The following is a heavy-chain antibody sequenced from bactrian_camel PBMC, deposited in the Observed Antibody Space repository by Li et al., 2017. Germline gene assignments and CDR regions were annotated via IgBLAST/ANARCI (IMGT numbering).Heavy chain of an antibody. CDR1: GYGRNSYC. D-gene: IGHD2*01. CDR2: INDDHDRT. V-gene: IGHV3S26*01. CDR3: MDIGLNY. J-gene: IGHJ4*01. Sequence: VQLVESGGGSVQAGGSLRLSCSASGYGRNSYCRAWFRQAPGKEREGVAIINDDHDRTSYADSVKGRFTISRDSAKKTVYLQMSDLTPEDTAVYYCMDIGLNYWGQGTQVTVS.